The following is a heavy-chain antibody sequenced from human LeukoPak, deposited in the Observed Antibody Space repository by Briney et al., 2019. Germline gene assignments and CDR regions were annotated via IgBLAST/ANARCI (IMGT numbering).Heavy chain of an antibody. J-gene: IGHJ4*02. CDR3: ARDPQSSSFDY. V-gene: IGHV5-51*01. Sequence: GESLKISCKGSGYSFITYWIGWVRQMPGKGLEWMGIIYPGDSDTRYRPSFQGQVTISADKSISTAYLQWSSLKASDTAMYYCARDPQSSSFDYWGQGTLVTVSS. D-gene: IGHD6-6*01. CDR2: IYPGDSDT. CDR1: GYSFITYW.